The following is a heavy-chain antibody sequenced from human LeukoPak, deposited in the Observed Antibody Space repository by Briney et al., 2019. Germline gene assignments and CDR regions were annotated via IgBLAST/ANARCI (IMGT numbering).Heavy chain of an antibody. CDR1: GGSIRSSYYY. J-gene: IGHJ4*02. CDR3: ARDILVGSYYFDY. V-gene: IGHV3-11*01. Sequence: LSLTCTVSGGSIRSSYYYWGWIRQAPGKGLEWVSYISSSGSTIYYADSVKGRFTISRDNAKNSLYLQVNSLRAEDTAVYYCARDILVGSYYFDYWGQGTLVTVSS. D-gene: IGHD1-26*01. CDR2: ISSSGSTI.